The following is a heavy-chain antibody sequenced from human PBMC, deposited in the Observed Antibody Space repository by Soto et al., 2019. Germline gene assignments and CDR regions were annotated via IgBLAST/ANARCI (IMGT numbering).Heavy chain of an antibody. D-gene: IGHD1-1*01. CDR3: ARDYRYPFDY. CDR1: GFTFSIYR. V-gene: IGHV3-7*01. Sequence: GGSLRLSCAASGFTFSIYRMNWVRQAPGKGLEWVANINQDGSQKDYVDFVKGRFTISRDNARNSLYLQMNSLRAEDTAVYYCARDYRYPFDYWGQGNLVTVSS. J-gene: IGHJ4*02. CDR2: INQDGSQK.